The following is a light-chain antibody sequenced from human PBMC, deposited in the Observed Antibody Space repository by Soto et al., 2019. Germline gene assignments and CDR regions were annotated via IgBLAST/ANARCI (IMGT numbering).Light chain of an antibody. V-gene: IGKV3-20*01. CDR3: QQNNNWPRT. J-gene: IGKJ1*01. CDR2: GTS. CDR1: QSISSHY. Sequence: EVVLTQSPGTLSLSPGERATLSCRASQSISSHYLGWYQQIPGQTPRLLIYGTSKRATGIADRFSGSGSGTDFTLTISGLEPEDSAVYYCQQNNNWPRTFGQGTKVEIK.